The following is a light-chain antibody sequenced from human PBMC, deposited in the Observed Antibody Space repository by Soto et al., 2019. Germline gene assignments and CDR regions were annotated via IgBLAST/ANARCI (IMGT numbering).Light chain of an antibody. V-gene: IGKV3-15*01. CDR1: QSVSSK. CDR3: QQLNDWPRT. Sequence: EIVMTQSPATLYASPGERATLSCRASQSVSSKLAWYQQRPGQAPSLLIYGASTRATGIPARFSGSGSGTEFTLTISCLQSEDVAVYYCQQLNDWPRTFGQGTKVEVK. J-gene: IGKJ1*01. CDR2: GAS.